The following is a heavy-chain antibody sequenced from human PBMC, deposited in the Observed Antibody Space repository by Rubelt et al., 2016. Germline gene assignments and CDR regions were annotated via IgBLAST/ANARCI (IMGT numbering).Heavy chain of an antibody. CDR3: AGGSGWLIDH. CDR1: GFTFSNYG. CDR2: IKGDGSGA. V-gene: IGHV3-74*02. Sequence: EVQLVESGGGLIQPGGSLRLSCAASGFTFSNYGMHWVRQAPGKGLEWVSLIKGDGSGALYADSLTGRFTISRDNAKNTLYLQMDTLRAEDTAVYFCAGGSGWLIDHWGQGTLVTVSS. J-gene: IGHJ4*02. D-gene: IGHD6-19*01.